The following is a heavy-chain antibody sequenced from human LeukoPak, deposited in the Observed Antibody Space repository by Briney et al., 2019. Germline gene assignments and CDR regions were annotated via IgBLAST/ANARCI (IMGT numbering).Heavy chain of an antibody. CDR1: GLTVSTYY. Sequence: GGSLRLSCAASGLTVSTYYMSWVRQAPGKGLEWVSIIYSGGSTYYADSVKGRFTISRDNSKNTLYLQMNSLRAEDTAVYYCAKDLSHMDRYFDYWGQGTLVTVSS. CDR3: AKDLSHMDRYFDY. J-gene: IGHJ4*02. V-gene: IGHV3-66*01. CDR2: IYSGGST. D-gene: IGHD1-14*01.